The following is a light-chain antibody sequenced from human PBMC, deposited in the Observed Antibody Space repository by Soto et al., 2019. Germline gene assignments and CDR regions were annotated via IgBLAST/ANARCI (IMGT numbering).Light chain of an antibody. CDR1: QSLSGW. J-gene: IGKJ2*01. CDR2: KAS. V-gene: IGKV1-5*03. CDR3: QQYKSYSYT. Sequence: DIPVTQSPSTLSASVGDRVTITCRASQSLSGWLAWYQQKPGKAPNLLIYKASSLESGVPSRFSGNGSGTEFTLTISSLQPDDFATYYCQQYKSYSYTFGQGTKLEIK.